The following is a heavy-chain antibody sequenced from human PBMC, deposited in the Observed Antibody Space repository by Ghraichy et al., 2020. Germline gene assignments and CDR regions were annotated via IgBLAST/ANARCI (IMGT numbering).Heavy chain of an antibody. CDR1: GGSISSYY. D-gene: IGHD3-10*01. V-gene: IGHV4-59*01. Sequence: SETLSLTCTVSGGSISSYYWSWIRQPPGKGLEWIGYIYYSGSTNYNPSLKSRVTISVDTSKNQFSLKLSSVTAADTAVYYCARVDYYGSGSLDYWGQGTLVTVSS. CDR3: ARVDYYGSGSLDY. CDR2: IYYSGST. J-gene: IGHJ4*02.